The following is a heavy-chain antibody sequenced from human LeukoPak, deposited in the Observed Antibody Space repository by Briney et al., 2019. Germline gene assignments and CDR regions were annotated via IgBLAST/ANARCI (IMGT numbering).Heavy chain of an antibody. Sequence: GGSLRLSCAASGFTFSICSMNWVRQAPGKGLEWVSYISSSSTIYYADSVKGRFTISRDNAKNSLYLQMNSLSDDDTAVFYCARDQFYAFDIWGQGTLVTVSS. CDR3: ARDQFYAFDI. CDR2: ISSSSTI. D-gene: IGHD3-3*01. J-gene: IGHJ3*02. CDR1: GFTFSICS. V-gene: IGHV3-48*02.